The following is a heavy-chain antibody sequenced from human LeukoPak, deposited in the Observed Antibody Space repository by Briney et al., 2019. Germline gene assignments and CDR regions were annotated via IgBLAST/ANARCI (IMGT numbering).Heavy chain of an antibody. D-gene: IGHD1-1*01. CDR3: ATVGYRLFDY. J-gene: IGHJ4*02. V-gene: IGHV1-2*02. CDR1: GYXFTGYY. Sequence: ASVKVSCKASGYXFTGYYIHWVRQVPGQGLEWMGWINPNSGATDYAQKFQGRVTMTEDTSTDTAYMELSSLRSEDTAVYYCATVGYRLFDYWGQGTLVTVSS. CDR2: INPNSGAT.